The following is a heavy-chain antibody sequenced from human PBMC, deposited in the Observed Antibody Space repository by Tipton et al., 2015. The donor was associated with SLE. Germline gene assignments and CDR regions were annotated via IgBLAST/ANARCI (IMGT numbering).Heavy chain of an antibody. CDR2: IYYSGST. J-gene: IGHJ4*02. CDR1: GGSISSSSYY. Sequence: TLSLTCTVSGGSISSSSYYWGWIRQPPGKGLEWIGSIYYSGSTYYNPSLKSRVTISVDTSKNQFSLKLSSVTAADTALYYCARGGYCSGGSCYPSFDYWGQGTLVTVSS. D-gene: IGHD2-15*01. V-gene: IGHV4-39*07. CDR3: ARGGYCSGGSCYPSFDY.